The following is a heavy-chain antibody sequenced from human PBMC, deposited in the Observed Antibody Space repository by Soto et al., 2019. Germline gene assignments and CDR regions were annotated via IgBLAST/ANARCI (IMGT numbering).Heavy chain of an antibody. D-gene: IGHD3-22*01. CDR2: ISAYDGYT. CDR1: GYTFTSYG. V-gene: IGHV1-18*01. J-gene: IGHJ6*02. Sequence: QGQLVQSGAEVKKPGASVKVSCKASGYTFTSYGINWVRQAPGQGLEWLGWISAYDGYTNYAQILQGRVSMTTDTSTKTAYMELSSLRSDDTAMYYCARGGFYDSSGARNYYSYGMNVWGQGTTVTVSS. CDR3: ARGGFYDSSGARNYYSYGMNV.